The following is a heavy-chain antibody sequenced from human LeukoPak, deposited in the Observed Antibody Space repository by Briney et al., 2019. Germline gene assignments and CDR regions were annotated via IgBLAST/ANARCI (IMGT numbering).Heavy chain of an antibody. J-gene: IGHJ3*02. CDR2: INHSGST. D-gene: IGHD2/OR15-2a*01. Sequence: SETLSLTCAVYGGSFSGSYWSWIRQPPGKGLEWIGEINHSGSTNYNPSLKSRVTISVDTSKNQFSLKLSSVTAADTAVYYCARGPIGLRAFDIWGQGTMVTVSS. CDR1: GGSFSGSY. V-gene: IGHV4-34*01. CDR3: ARGPIGLRAFDI.